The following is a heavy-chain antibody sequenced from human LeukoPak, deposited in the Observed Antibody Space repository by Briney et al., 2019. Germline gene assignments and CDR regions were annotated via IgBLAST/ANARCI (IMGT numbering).Heavy chain of an antibody. D-gene: IGHD3/OR15-3a*01. J-gene: IGHJ6*02. CDR1: GFLFSSYA. CDR3: AKVRGLYYYYGMDV. CDR2: ISGSGATT. Sequence: GGSLRLSCAASGFLFSSYAMSWVRQAPGKGLEWVSDISGSGATTSFADSVKGRFTISRDNPKNTLYLQMNNLRAEDTAVYYCAKVRGLYYYYGMDVWGQGTTVTVSS. V-gene: IGHV3-23*01.